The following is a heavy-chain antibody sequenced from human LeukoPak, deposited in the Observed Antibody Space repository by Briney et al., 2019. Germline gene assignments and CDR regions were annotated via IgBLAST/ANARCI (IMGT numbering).Heavy chain of an antibody. J-gene: IGHJ6*02. CDR2: IWYDGGNR. Sequence: GGSLRLSCAASGFIFSSYVMHWVRQAPGKGLEWVAVIWYDGGNRNYADSVKGRFTISRDNSKNTLFLQMNSLTAEDTAVYYCAKGSGGYYYGMDVWGQGTTVTVSS. CDR3: AKGSGGYYYGMDV. D-gene: IGHD2-8*02. CDR1: GFIFSSYV. V-gene: IGHV3-33*06.